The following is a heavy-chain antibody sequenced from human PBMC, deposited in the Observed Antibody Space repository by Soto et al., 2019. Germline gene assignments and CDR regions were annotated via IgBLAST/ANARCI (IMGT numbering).Heavy chain of an antibody. CDR1: GYTFSNYD. J-gene: IGHJ6*02. V-gene: IGHV1-8*01. CDR3: ARALGYSGYAGMDV. CDR2: MNPNSGNT. Sequence: ASVKVSCKASGYTFSNYDINWVRQATGQGLEWMGWMNPNSGNTGYAQKFQGRVTMTRDFFISTAYMELSSLRSDDTAVYYCARALGYSGYAGMDVWGQGTT. D-gene: IGHD5-12*01.